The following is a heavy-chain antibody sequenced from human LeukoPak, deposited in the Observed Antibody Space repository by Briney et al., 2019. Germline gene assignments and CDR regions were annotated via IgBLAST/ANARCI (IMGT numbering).Heavy chain of an antibody. V-gene: IGHV5-10-1*01. CDR3: ARHLSSGLLDY. Sequence: PGESLRISCKGSGYSFTSYWISWVRQMPGEGLEWMGSTDPSDSYTNFSPSFQGHVTISADKSISTAFLQWSSLKASDTAMYYCARHLSSGLLDYWGQGTLVTVSS. CDR1: GYSFTSYW. CDR2: TDPSDSYT. D-gene: IGHD6-19*01. J-gene: IGHJ4*02.